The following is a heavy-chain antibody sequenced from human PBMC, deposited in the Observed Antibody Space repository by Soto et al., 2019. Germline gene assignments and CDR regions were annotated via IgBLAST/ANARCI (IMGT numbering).Heavy chain of an antibody. J-gene: IGHJ4*02. CDR3: AKGKLGYCSGGSCYFDY. V-gene: IGHV3-9*01. CDR2: ISWNSGSI. Sequence: EVQLVESGGGLVQPGRSLRLSCAASGFTFDDYAMYWVRQAPGKGLEWVSGISWNSGSIGYADSVKGRFTISRDNAKNSLYLQMNSLRAEDTALYYCAKGKLGYCSGGSCYFDYWGQGTLVTVSS. CDR1: GFTFDDYA. D-gene: IGHD2-15*01.